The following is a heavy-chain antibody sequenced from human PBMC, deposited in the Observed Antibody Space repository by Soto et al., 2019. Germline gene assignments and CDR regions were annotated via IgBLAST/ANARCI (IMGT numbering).Heavy chain of an antibody. CDR3: ARDYCRGGSCYVAY. D-gene: IGHD2-15*01. J-gene: IGHJ4*02. CDR1: GGSISTTGSS. Sequence: SETLSLTCDVSGGSISTTGSSWMWIRQPPGKVLEWLGYISYLGITYYNPSPKSRGSMSVDRSKNQFSLSLNSVTAADTALYYCARDYCRGGSCYVAYWGQGAPVTVSS. V-gene: IGHV4-30-2*01. CDR2: ISYLGIT.